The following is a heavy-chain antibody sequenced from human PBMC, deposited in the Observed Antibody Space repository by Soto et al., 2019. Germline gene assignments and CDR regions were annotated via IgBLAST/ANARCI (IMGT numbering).Heavy chain of an antibody. V-gene: IGHV4-59*01. CDR2: IYYSGST. CDR1: GGSISSYY. Sequence: SETLSLTCTASGGSISSYYWSWIRQPPGKGLEWIGCIYYSGSTNYNTSLNSRLPISVDTSKNQFSLKLSSVTAADTAVYYCARGGSSVSSYYYYGMDVWGQRTTVPVSS. CDR3: ARGGSSVSSYYYYGMDV. D-gene: IGHD6-6*01. J-gene: IGHJ6*02.